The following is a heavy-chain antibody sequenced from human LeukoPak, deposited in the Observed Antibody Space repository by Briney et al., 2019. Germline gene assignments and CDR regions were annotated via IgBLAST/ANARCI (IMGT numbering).Heavy chain of an antibody. J-gene: IGHJ4*02. CDR1: KFTFSNYA. D-gene: IGHD3-16*02. Sequence: PGASLRLSCAASKFTFSNYAMSWVRQAPGKGLEWVSAISGSGATTYYADSVKGRFTIYRDNSKNTLYLQVNSLRAEDTAVYYCAKWAVYDYVWGSYRPFYFDYWGQGTLVTVSS. V-gene: IGHV3-23*01. CDR3: AKWAVYDYVWGSYRPFYFDY. CDR2: ISGSGATT.